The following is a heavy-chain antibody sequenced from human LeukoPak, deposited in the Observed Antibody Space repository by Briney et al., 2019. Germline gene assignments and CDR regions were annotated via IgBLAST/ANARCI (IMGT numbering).Heavy chain of an antibody. V-gene: IGHV4-30-4*08. CDR2: FSYTGST. J-gene: IGHJ4*02. D-gene: IGHD2/OR15-2a*01. CDR1: GGSFSGNY. CDR3: ARALNGYFYAFDS. Sequence: PSETLSLTCAVYGGSFSGNYWSWIRQPPGKGLEWIGYFSYTGSTYYNPSVKSRVSISVDTSKNQFSLKLTSVTAADTAVYYCARALNGYFYAFDSWGQGTLVTVSS.